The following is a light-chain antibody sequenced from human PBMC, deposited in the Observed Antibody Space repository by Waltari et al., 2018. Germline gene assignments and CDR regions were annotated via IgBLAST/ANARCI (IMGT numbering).Light chain of an antibody. Sequence: DVVMTQSPLSLPVTLGQPATISCRSSQSLVHSDGKTYLNWFQQRPGQSPRRRIYKVFNRDSGVPERFSGSGSGTDFTLTISRVEAEDVGTYYCMQATQWPLTFGQGTKVEIK. CDR3: MQATQWPLT. CDR1: QSLVHSDGKTY. V-gene: IGKV2-30*02. J-gene: IGKJ1*01. CDR2: KVF.